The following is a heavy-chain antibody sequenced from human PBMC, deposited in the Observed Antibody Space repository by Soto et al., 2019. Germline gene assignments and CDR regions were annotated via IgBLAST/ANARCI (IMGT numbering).Heavy chain of an antibody. V-gene: IGHV4-30-2*01. CDR2: IYHSGST. CDR3: ARSPTGYYFDY. CDR1: GGSISSGGYS. Sequence: SETLSLTCAVSGGSISSGGYSWNWIRQPPGKGLEWIGYIYHSGSTLYNPSLKSRVTISVDKSKNQFSLKLSSVTAADTAVYYCARSPTGYYFDYWGQGTLVTVSS. J-gene: IGHJ4*02.